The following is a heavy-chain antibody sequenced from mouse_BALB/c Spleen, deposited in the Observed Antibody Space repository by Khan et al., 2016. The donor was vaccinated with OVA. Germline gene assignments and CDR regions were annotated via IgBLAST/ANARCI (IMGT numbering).Heavy chain of an antibody. Sequence: VRLQQSGTVLARPGASVKMSCKTSGYIFTNYWMHWVKQRPGQGLEWIGGIFPGNSDTDYNQNFKDKAKLTAVTSASTAYMEVSSLSSEDSAVYYCTRAGYGAFAYWGQGTLVTVSP. D-gene: IGHD1-1*01. CDR2: IFPGNSDT. CDR1: GYIFTNYW. CDR3: TRAGYGAFAY. V-gene: IGHV1-5*01. J-gene: IGHJ3*01.